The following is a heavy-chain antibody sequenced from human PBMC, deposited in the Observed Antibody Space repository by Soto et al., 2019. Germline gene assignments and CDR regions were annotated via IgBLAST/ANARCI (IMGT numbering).Heavy chain of an antibody. CDR1: GGSISSGGYS. V-gene: IGHV4-30-2*01. D-gene: IGHD4-17*01. CDR2: IYHSGST. Sequence: SETLSLTCAVSGGSISSGGYSWSWIRQPPGKGLEWIGYIYHSGSTYYNPSLKSRVTISVDRSKNQFSLKLSSVTAADTAVYYCARDLYGDYEYYGMDVWGQGTTVTVSS. CDR3: ARDLYGDYEYYGMDV. J-gene: IGHJ6*02.